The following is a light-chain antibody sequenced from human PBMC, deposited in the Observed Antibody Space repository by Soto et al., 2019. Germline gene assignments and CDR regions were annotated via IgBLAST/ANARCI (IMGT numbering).Light chain of an antibody. CDR1: QGISSY. CDR2: EAS. CDR3: QQRSNWPT. J-gene: IGKJ1*01. V-gene: IGKV1-9*01. Sequence: IQLTQSPSSLSASVGDRVTITCRASQGISSYLAWYQQKPGKAPKLLIYEASTLQSGVPSRFSGSGSGTDFTLTISSLQPEDFAVYYCQQRSNWPTFGQGTKVDIK.